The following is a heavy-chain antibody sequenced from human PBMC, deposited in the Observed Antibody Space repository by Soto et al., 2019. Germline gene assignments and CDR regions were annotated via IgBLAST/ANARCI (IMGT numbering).Heavy chain of an antibody. D-gene: IGHD3-16*01. CDR2: MNPNSGST. CDR1: GYTFTSYD. V-gene: IGHV1-8*01. CDR3: ARGLGYHYDYIWGRIYYMDV. Sequence: GPSVKVSCKASGYTFTSYDINWVRQATGQGLEWMGWMNPNSGSTGYAQKFQGRVTMTRNTSISTAYMELSSLRSEDTAVYYCARGLGYHYDYIWGRIYYMDVWGKGTTVTVS. J-gene: IGHJ6*03.